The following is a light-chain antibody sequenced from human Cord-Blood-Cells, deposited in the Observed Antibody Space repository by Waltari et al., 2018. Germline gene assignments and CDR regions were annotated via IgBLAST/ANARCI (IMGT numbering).Light chain of an antibody. CDR3: CSYAGSYTWV. V-gene: IGLV2-11*01. CDR1: SRDVGGSNY. Sequence: QSALTQPRPMSGSPGQAVNISCTGPSRDVGGSNYASGYQQHPGKSPKLMIYGVSKRPSGVPDRFSGSKSGNTASLTISGLQAEDEADYYCCSYAGSYTWVFGGGTKLTVL. J-gene: IGLJ3*02. CDR2: GVS.